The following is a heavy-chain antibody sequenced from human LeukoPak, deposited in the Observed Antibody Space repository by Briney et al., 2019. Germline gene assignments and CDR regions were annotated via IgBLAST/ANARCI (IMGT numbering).Heavy chain of an antibody. V-gene: IGHV3-53*01. J-gene: IGHJ5*02. Sequence: GGSLRLSCAASGFTVSSNYMSWVRQAPGKGLEWVSVIYSGGSTYYADSVKGRFTISRHNSRNTLYLQMNSLRAEDTAVYYCAKEVRNWFDPWGQGTLVTVSS. CDR2: IYSGGST. CDR3: AKEVRNWFDP. CDR1: GFTVSSNY.